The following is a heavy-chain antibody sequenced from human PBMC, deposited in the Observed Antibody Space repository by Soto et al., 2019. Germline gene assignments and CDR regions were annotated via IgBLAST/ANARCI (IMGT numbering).Heavy chain of an antibody. CDR2: ISGSGGST. Sequence: GGSLRLSCAASGFIFSSYGMHWVRQAPGKGLEWVSTISGSGGSTYYADSVRGRFTISRDNSKNTLYLQMNSLRAEDTDVYYCAYSSTPFDYWGQGTLVTVSS. CDR1: GFIFSSYG. J-gene: IGHJ4*02. D-gene: IGHD6-13*01. CDR3: AYSSTPFDY. V-gene: IGHV3-23*01.